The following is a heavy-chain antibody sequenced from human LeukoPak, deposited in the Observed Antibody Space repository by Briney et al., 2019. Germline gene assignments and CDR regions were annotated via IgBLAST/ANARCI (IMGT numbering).Heavy chain of an antibody. D-gene: IGHD3-22*01. Sequence: GRSLRLSCAASGFTFSSYGMHWVRQAPGKGLEWVAVISYDGSNKYYADSVKGRFTISRDNSKNTLYLQMNSLRAEDTAVYYCAKEGNWDYDSSGYHFDYWGQGTLVTVSS. V-gene: IGHV3-30*18. J-gene: IGHJ4*02. CDR2: ISYDGSNK. CDR3: AKEGNWDYDSSGYHFDY. CDR1: GFTFSSYG.